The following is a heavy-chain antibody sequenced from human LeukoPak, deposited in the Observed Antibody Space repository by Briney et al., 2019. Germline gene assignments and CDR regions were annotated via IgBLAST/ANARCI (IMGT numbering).Heavy chain of an antibody. Sequence: PGKSLRLSCAASGFTFSAYGMHWVRLAPGKGLEWVAVISYDGSNKYYADSVKGRFTISRDNSKNTLYLQMNSLRAEDTAVYYCTRDLMDYDVSTGLHHYYMDVWGQGTTVTVSS. D-gene: IGHD3-9*01. V-gene: IGHV3-30*03. CDR3: TRDLMDYDVSTGLHHYYMDV. CDR2: ISYDGSNK. J-gene: IGHJ6*02. CDR1: GFTFSAYG.